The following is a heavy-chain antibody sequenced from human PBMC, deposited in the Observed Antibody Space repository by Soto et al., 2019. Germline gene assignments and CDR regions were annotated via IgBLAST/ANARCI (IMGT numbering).Heavy chain of an antibody. CDR2: IREDGSEK. Sequence: EVQLVESGGGLVQPRGSLRLSCAASGFSFRSYGMSWVRQVPGKGLEWVAKIREDGSEKYYVDSVKGRFTISRDNAKNSLYLQMNSLRAEDTAVYYSARFYTYGRIWGQGTLVTVSS. J-gene: IGHJ4*02. D-gene: IGHD5-18*01. V-gene: IGHV3-7*05. CDR3: ARFYTYGRI. CDR1: GFSFRSYG.